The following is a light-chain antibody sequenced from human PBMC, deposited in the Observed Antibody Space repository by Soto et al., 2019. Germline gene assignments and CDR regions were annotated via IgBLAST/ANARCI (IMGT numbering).Light chain of an antibody. V-gene: IGKV1-6*01. J-gene: IGKJ1*01. CDR3: LQDYTFPWT. CDR2: SSS. CDR1: QDIRND. Sequence: AIRMTQSPSSLSASVGDRVTITCRASQDIRNDLHWYQQKLGRAPNLLIYSSSTLQSGVPSRFNGSGSSTDFTLSISSLQPEDFSTYYCLQDYTFPWTFGQGTNVEVK.